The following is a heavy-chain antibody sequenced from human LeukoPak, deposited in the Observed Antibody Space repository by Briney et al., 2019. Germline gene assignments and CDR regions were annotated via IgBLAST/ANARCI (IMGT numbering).Heavy chain of an antibody. CDR2: IKQDGSEK. J-gene: IGHJ5*02. CDR3: AREKASYDYVWGSYRYGFWFDP. CDR1: GFTFSNYW. Sequence: GGSLSLSCAASGFTFSNYWMRWVRQAPGKALEWVANIKQDGSEKYYVDSVKGRFTISRDNAKNSLYLQMNSLRAEDTAVYYCAREKASYDYVWGSYRYGFWFDPWGQGTLVTVSS. V-gene: IGHV3-7*01. D-gene: IGHD3-16*02.